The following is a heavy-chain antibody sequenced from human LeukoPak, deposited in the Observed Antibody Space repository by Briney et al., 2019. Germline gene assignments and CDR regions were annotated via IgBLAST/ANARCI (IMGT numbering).Heavy chain of an antibody. CDR3: AREASGGYFDY. Sequence: ASVKVSCTASGYTFSSYYMHWVRQAPGQGLEWVGLINPTGDSTNYAQKFRGRVTMTRDASTSTVYMDLNSLTSEDTAVYYCAREASGGYFDYWGQGTLVTVSS. CDR2: INPTGDST. D-gene: IGHD4-23*01. CDR1: GYTFSSYY. J-gene: IGHJ4*02. V-gene: IGHV1-46*01.